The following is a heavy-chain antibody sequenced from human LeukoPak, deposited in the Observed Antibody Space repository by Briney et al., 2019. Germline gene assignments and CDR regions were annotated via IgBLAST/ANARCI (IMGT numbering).Heavy chain of an antibody. CDR3: ARAGPHTGIDY. CDR1: GFTFSSCS. J-gene: IGHJ4*02. CDR2: ISSSSSYI. Sequence: GGSLRLSCAASGFTFSSCSMNWVRQAPGKGLGWVSSISSSSSYIYYADSVKGRFTISRDNAKNSLYLQMNSLRAEDTAVYYCARAGPHTGIDYWGQGTLVTVSS. V-gene: IGHV3-21*01. D-gene: IGHD5-18*01.